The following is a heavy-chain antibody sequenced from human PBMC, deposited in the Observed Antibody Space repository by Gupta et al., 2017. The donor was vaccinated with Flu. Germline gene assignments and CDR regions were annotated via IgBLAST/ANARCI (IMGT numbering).Heavy chain of an antibody. Sequence: TFSSFGMHWVGQAPGKGLEWVAVIWADGNHQFYADSVQGRFMLSRDNSKSTLSLQMTSLRAEDTALYYCVRERGPFDAFDIWGQGTMVTVSS. CDR1: TFSSFG. CDR3: VRERGPFDAFDI. D-gene: IGHD3-10*01. V-gene: IGHV3-33*01. CDR2: IWADGNHQ. J-gene: IGHJ3*02.